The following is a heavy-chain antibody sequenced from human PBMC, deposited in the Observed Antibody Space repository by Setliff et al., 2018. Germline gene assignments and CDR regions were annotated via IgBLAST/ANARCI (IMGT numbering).Heavy chain of an antibody. CDR2: MNPKSGNT. CDR1: GYTFTNYD. J-gene: IGHJ6*03. CDR3: ARGRSTYFIDV. V-gene: IGHV1-8*02. Sequence: GASVKVSCKASGYTFTNYDINWVRQATGQGLEWMGWMNPKSGNTGYAQKFQGRVTMTRNTSISTAYMELSSLRSEDTAVYYCARGRSTYFIDVWGKGTTVTVSS.